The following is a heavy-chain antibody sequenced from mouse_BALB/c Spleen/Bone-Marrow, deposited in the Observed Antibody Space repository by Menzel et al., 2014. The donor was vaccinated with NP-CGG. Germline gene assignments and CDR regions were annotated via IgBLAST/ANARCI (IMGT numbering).Heavy chain of an antibody. CDR3: TRSNYGYWYFDV. CDR2: INPSNGGT. J-gene: IGHJ1*01. Sequence: QVHVKQSGAELVMPGASVKLSCKASGYSFTNYYMYWVKRRPGQGLEWIGEINPSNGGTNFNEKFKNKATLTVDKSSSTAYMQLSSLTSEDSAVYYCTRSNYGYWYFDVWGAGTTVTVSS. V-gene: IGHV1S81*02. CDR1: GYSFTNYY. D-gene: IGHD1-1*01.